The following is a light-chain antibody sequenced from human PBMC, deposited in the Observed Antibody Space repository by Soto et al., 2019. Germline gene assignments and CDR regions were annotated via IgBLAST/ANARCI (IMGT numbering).Light chain of an antibody. CDR2: EVS. CDR3: ASYTRTVTLV. J-gene: IGLJ3*02. CDR1: NSDIGAYDY. V-gene: IGLV2-14*01. Sequence: QSALTQPASVSGSPGQSITISCSGTNSDIGAYDYVSWYQQHPGKPPKLVISEVSDRPSGISNRFSGSKSGNTAFLTISGLQAEDEADYYCASYTRTVTLVFGGGTKLTVL.